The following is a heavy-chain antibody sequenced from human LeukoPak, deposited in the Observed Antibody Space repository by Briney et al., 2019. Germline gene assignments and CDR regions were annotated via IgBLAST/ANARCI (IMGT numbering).Heavy chain of an antibody. Sequence: GGSVRLSRAASGFNFSNFWMLWVRPARGRGVEGVASIKQGGSEKQYVDSVRGRFTISRDNAKNLLDLQMNSLTAEDTAIYYGAKDIHYFQSDYWGQGTLVTVSP. CDR2: IKQGGSEK. V-gene: IGHV3-7*01. CDR1: GFNFSNFW. J-gene: IGHJ4*02. D-gene: IGHD3-10*01. CDR3: AKDIHYFQSDY.